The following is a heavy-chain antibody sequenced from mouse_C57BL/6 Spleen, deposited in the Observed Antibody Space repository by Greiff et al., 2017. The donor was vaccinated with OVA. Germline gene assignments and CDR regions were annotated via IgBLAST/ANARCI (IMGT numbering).Heavy chain of an antibody. J-gene: IGHJ2*01. V-gene: IGHV1-55*01. CDR1: GYTFTSYW. CDR2: IYPGSGST. Sequence: VKLQQPGAELVKPGASVKMSCKASGYTFTSYWITWVKQRPGQGLEWIGDIYPGSGSTNYNEKFKSKATLTVDTSSSTAYMQLSILTSEDSAVYYCAREGLGGNYFDYWGKGTTLTVSS. D-gene: IGHD4-1*01. CDR3: AREGLGGNYFDY.